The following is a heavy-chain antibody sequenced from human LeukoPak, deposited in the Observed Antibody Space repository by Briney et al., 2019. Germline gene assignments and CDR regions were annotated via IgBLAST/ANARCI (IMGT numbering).Heavy chain of an antibody. Sequence: GGSLRLSCAASGFTFSSYSMNWVRQAPGKGLEWVSSISSSSSYIYYADSVKGRFTISSDNAKNSLYLQMNSLRAEDTAVYYCARDFGVVVAATPFDYWGQGTLVTVSS. CDR2: ISSSSSYI. J-gene: IGHJ4*02. V-gene: IGHV3-21*01. D-gene: IGHD2-15*01. CDR1: GFTFSSYS. CDR3: ARDFGVVVAATPFDY.